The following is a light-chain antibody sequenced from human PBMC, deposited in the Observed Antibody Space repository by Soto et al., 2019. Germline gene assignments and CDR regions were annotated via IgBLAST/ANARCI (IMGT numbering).Light chain of an antibody. V-gene: IGKV1-6*01. CDR1: QGIRND. CDR2: AAS. J-gene: IGKJ1*01. Sequence: ALQMTQSPSSLSASVGDRVTITCRTSQGIRNDLGWYQQKPGKAPKLLIYAASSLQSGVPSRFSGSGSGTDFTLTISSLQPEDFATYYCLQDYNYPWTFGQGTKVEIK. CDR3: LQDYNYPWT.